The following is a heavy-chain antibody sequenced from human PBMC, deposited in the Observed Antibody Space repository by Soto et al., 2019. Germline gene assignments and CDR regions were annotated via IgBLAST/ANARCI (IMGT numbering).Heavy chain of an antibody. CDR3: ARHHSQLRFLESNFDY. D-gene: IGHD3-3*01. CDR2: IYYSGST. J-gene: IGHJ4*02. V-gene: IGHV4-39*01. Sequence: SETLSLTCTVSGGSISSSSYYWGWIRQPPGKGLEWIGSIYYSGSTYYNPSLKSRVTISVDTSKNQFSLKLSSVTAADTAVYYCARHHSQLRFLESNFDYWGQGTLVTVSS. CDR1: GGSISSSSYY.